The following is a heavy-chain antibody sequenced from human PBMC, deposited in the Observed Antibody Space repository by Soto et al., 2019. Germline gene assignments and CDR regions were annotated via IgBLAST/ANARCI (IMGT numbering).Heavy chain of an antibody. J-gene: IGHJ5*02. D-gene: IGHD3-10*01. CDR1: GYTFTNYG. CDR2: INVYNGNT. V-gene: IGHV1-18*01. CDR3: ARGVGSGSYYNQYNWFDP. Sequence: ASVKVSCKASGYTFTNYGISWVRQAPGQGLEWMGWINVYNGNTKYAQKVQGRVTMTTDTSTSTAYMELGSLRSDDTAVYYCARGVGSGSYYNQYNWFDPWGRG.